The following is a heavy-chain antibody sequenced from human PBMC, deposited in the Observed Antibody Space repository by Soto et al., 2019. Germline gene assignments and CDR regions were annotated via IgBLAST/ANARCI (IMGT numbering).Heavy chain of an antibody. D-gene: IGHD3-22*01. J-gene: IGHJ2*01. CDR1: GGSISSYY. V-gene: IGHV4-59*01. CDR3: ARSYFDSSGYYYGWYFDL. Sequence: QVQLQESGPGLVKPSETLSLTCTVSGGSISSYYWSWIRQPPGKGLEWIGYVFYTGSANYNPSLPSRVTISVDTSKNQFSLKLRSVTAADTAVYYCARSYFDSSGYYYGWYFDLWGRGTLVTVSS. CDR2: VFYTGSA.